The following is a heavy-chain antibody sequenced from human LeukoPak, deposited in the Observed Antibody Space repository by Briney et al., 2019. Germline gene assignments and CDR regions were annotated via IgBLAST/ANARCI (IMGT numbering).Heavy chain of an antibody. Sequence: GGYLRLSCAASGFTVSSNYMSWVRQAPGKGLEWVSVIYSGGSTYYADSVKGRFTISRDNSKNTLYLQMNSLRAEDTAVYYCASLEGRDGYYFDYWGQGTLVTVSS. CDR3: ASLEGRDGYYFDY. CDR1: GFTVSSNY. V-gene: IGHV3-53*01. J-gene: IGHJ4*02. CDR2: IYSGGST. D-gene: IGHD5-24*01.